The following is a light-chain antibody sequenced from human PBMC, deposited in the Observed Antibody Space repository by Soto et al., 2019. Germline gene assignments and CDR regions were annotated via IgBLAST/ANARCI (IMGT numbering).Light chain of an antibody. V-gene: IGLV4-69*01. CDR2: LNNDGSH. J-gene: IGLJ2*01. CDR3: QTWGTGFQF. CDR1: SGHSSYA. Sequence: QSALTQSPSASASLGASVKLTCTLSSGHSSYAIAWHQKQPGKGPRYLMDLNNDGSHTKGDGIPDRFSGSSSGADRFLIISSLQSEDEADYYCQTWGTGFQFFGGGTKVTV.